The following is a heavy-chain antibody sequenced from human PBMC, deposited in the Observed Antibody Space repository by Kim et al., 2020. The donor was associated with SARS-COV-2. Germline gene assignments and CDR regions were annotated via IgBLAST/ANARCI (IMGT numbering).Heavy chain of an antibody. CDR2: SGNT. CDR3: AAERREVY. V-gene: IGHV1-58*01. J-gene: IGHJ4*02. Sequence: SGNTTYAQKFQERVTITRDMSTSTAYMELSSLRSEDTAVYYCAAERREVYWGQGTLVTVSS.